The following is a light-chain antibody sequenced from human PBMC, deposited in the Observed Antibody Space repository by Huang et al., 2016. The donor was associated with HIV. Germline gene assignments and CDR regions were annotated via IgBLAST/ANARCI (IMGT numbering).Light chain of an antibody. CDR2: GAS. V-gene: IGKV3-15*01. Sequence: ELEMTQSPATLSVSPGERATLSCRSSRTVNSDLAWYQQKPGQAPRHLICGASTRATGIPAKLNGTGSGTEFSLTISNLQSEEFAVDYCQQYHDWPPLTFGGGTKVEI. CDR1: RTVNSD. J-gene: IGKJ4*01. CDR3: QQYHDWPPLT.